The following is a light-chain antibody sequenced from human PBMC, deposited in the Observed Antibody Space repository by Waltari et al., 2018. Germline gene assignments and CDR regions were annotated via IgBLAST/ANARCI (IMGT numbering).Light chain of an antibody. Sequence: QSALTQPASVSGSPGQSITISCPSSSSDLCGSSFVSWYQQHPGKAPKLMIYDVSHRPSGVSNRFSGSKSGNTASLTISGLQPEDEADYYCSSYTSIIPPFLFGTGTKVTVL. CDR3: SSYTSIIPPFL. CDR1: SSDLCGSSF. CDR2: DVS. J-gene: IGLJ1*01. V-gene: IGLV2-14*01.